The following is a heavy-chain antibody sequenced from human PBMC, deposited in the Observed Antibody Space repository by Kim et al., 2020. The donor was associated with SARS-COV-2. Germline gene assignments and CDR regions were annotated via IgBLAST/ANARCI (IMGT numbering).Heavy chain of an antibody. CDR3: ARDSDSNGYSRFGG. J-gene: IGHJ4*02. V-gene: IGHV3-74*01. CDR2: VKGDGSSI. CDR1: GFTFSSYW. D-gene: IGHD3-16*01. Sequence: GGSLSLSCAASGFTFSSYWMHWVRQAPGKGLVWVSRVKGDGSSIIYADSGKGRFTISRDNAKNTLYLQMNSLRAEDTAVYYCARDSDSNGYSRFGGWGQGTLGTVSS.